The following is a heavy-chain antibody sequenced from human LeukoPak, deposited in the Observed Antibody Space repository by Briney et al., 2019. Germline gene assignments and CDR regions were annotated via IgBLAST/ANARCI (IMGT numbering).Heavy chain of an antibody. D-gene: IGHD2-15*01. CDR1: GGSISSGGYY. CDR2: IYHSGST. CDR3: ATHRPIVDPNRAAYYYGMDV. V-gene: IGHV4-30-2*01. Sequence: SETLSLTCTVSGGSISSGGYYWSWIRQPPGKGLEWIGYIYHSGSTYYNPSLKSRVTISVDTSKNQFSLKLSSVTAADTAVYYCATHRPIVDPNRAAYYYGMDVWGQGTTVTVSS. J-gene: IGHJ6*02.